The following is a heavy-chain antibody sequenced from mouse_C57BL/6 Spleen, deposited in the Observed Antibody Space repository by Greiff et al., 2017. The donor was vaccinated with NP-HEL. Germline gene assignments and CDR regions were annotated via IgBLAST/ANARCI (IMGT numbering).Heavy chain of an antibody. D-gene: IGHD1-1*01. V-gene: IGHV1-20*01. CDR1: GYSFTGYF. Sequence: VQLQQSGPELVKPGDSVKISCKASGYSFTGYFMNWVMQSHGKSLEWIGRINPYNGDTFYNQKFKGKATLTVDKSSSTAHMELRSLTSEDSAVYYCARSTITTVVEDAMDYWGQGTSVTVSS. CDR3: ARSTITTVVEDAMDY. J-gene: IGHJ4*01. CDR2: INPYNGDT.